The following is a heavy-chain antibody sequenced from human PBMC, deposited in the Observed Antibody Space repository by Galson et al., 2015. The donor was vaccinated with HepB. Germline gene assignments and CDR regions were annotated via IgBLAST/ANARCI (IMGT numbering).Heavy chain of an antibody. D-gene: IGHD5-24*01. V-gene: IGHV1-69*13. CDR3: ARGGMATIGGPTFDH. J-gene: IGHJ4*02. CDR2: IIPIFGTA. CDR1: GGTFSSYA. Sequence: SVKVSCKASGGTFSSYAISWVRQAPGQGLEWMGGIIPIFGTANYAQKFQGRVTITADESTSTAYMELRGLRSDDTAVYYCARGGMATIGGPTFDHWGQGTLVTVSS.